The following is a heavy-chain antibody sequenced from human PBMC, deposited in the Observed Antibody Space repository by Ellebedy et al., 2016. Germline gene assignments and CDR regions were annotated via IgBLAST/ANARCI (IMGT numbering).Heavy chain of an antibody. CDR3: ARDYYGSGSYQDY. CDR1: GFTFSSYA. Sequence: GGSLRLSCAASGFTFSSYAMSWVRQAPGKGLEWVSYISSSNTYTNYADSVKGRFTISRDNAKNSLYLQMNSLRAEDTAVYYCARDYYGSGSYQDYWGQGTLVTVSS. V-gene: IGHV3-21*05. J-gene: IGHJ4*02. D-gene: IGHD3-10*01. CDR2: ISSSNTYT.